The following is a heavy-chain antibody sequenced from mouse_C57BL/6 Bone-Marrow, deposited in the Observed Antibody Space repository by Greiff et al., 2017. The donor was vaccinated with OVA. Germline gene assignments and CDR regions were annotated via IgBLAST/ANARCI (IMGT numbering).Heavy chain of an antibody. CDR1: GFNFKDDY. J-gene: IGHJ2*01. Sequence: EVHLVESGAELVRPGASVKLSCTASGFNFKDDYMHWVKQRPEQGLEWIGWIDPENGDTEYASKFQGKATITADTSSNTAYLQLSSLTSEDTAVYYCTFDGYDFDYWGQGTTLTVSS. CDR3: TFDGYDFDY. D-gene: IGHD2-3*01. CDR2: IDPENGDT. V-gene: IGHV14-4*01.